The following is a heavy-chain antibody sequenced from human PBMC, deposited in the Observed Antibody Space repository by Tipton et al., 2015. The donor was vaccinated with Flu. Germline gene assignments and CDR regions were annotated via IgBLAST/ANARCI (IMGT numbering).Heavy chain of an antibody. CDR2: IYYSGST. CDR1: GGSISSYY. J-gene: IGHJ3*02. D-gene: IGHD3-22*01. Sequence: GLVKPSETLSLTCTVSGGSISSYYWSWIRQPPGKGLEWIGYIYYSGSTNYNPSLKSRVTISVDTSKNQFSLKLSSVTAADTAVYYCARSYYYDSSGYYSRQDAFDIWGQGTMVTVSS. CDR3: ARSYYYDSSGYYSRQDAFDI. V-gene: IGHV4-59*08.